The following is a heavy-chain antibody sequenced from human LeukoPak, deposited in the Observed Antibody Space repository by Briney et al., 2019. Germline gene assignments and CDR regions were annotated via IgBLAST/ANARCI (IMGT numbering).Heavy chain of an antibody. D-gene: IGHD3-22*01. Sequence: GASVKVSCKASGGTFRSFAISWVRQAPGQGLEWMGEIIPTFRTANYAQKFQGRVTITADESTSTAYMELSSLRSEDTAVYYCARALRYYSDSSGYAFDYWGQGTLVTVSS. CDR3: ARALRYYSDSSGYAFDY. CDR1: GGTFRSFA. J-gene: IGHJ4*02. CDR2: IIPTFRTA. V-gene: IGHV1-69*13.